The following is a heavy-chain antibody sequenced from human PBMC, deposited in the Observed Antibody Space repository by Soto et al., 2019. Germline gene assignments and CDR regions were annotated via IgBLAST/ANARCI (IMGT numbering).Heavy chain of an antibody. CDR2: INHSGST. CDR3: RPYTYPSDY. Sequence: SETLSLACAVYCGSFIGYYWSWIRQPPGKGLEWIGEINHSGSTNYNPSLKSRVTISVDTSKNQFSLKLSSVTAADTAVYYCRPYTYPSDYWGQGTLVTVS. CDR1: CGSFIGYY. D-gene: IGHD2-2*02. J-gene: IGHJ4*02. V-gene: IGHV4-34*01.